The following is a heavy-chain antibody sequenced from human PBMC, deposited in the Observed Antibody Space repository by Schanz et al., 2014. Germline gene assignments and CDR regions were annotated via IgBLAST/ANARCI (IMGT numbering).Heavy chain of an antibody. V-gene: IGHV3-53*01. CDR3: AREVITFEGVFAPDC. CDR1: GFTVSGNY. CDR2: IYSGGST. Sequence: EVQLVESGGGLIQPGGSLRLSCAASGFTVSGNYMSWVRQAPGKGLEWVSIIYSGGSTYYADSVKGRFTISRDNSKNTVYLQMNSLRDEDTAVYFCAREVITFEGVFAPDCWGQGTLVTVSS. D-gene: IGHD3-16*02. J-gene: IGHJ4*02.